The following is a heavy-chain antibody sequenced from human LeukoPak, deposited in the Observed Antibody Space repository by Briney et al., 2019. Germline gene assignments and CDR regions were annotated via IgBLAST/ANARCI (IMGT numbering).Heavy chain of an antibody. D-gene: IGHD3-16*02. CDR2: ISYDGSNK. CDR3: AKGRTWGSYRYTDY. CDR1: GFTFSSYA. J-gene: IGHJ4*02. Sequence: GRSLRLSCAASGFTFSSYAMHWVRQAPGKGLEWVAVISYDGSNKYYADSVKGRFTISRDNSKNTLYLQMNSLRAEDAAVYYCAKGRTWGSYRYTDYWGQGTLVTVSS. V-gene: IGHV3-30-3*01.